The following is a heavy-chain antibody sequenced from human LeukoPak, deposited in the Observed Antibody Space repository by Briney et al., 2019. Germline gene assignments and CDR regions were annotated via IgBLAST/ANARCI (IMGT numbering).Heavy chain of an antibody. D-gene: IGHD3-22*01. V-gene: IGHV1-8*01. Sequence: ASVKVSCKASGYTFTSYDINWGRQATGQGLGGRGWGNPNSGKTGYAQKLQGRVTMTRSTSISTAYMEMSSLRSEDTAVYYCARDLYYYDSSGYYFDYWGQGTLVTVSS. J-gene: IGHJ4*02. CDR3: ARDLYYYDSSGYYFDY. CDR2: GNPNSGKT. CDR1: GYTFTSYD.